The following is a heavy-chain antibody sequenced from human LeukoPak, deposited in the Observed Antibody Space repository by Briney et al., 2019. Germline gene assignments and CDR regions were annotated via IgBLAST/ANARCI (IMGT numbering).Heavy chain of an antibody. V-gene: IGHV3-66*02. CDR3: ARALTIFGVVRYFDL. D-gene: IGHD3-3*01. CDR1: GFTFSDYY. J-gene: IGHJ2*01. Sequence: GGSLRLSCTASGFTFSDYYMSWIRQAPGKGLEWVSVIYSGGSTYYADSVKGRFTISRDNSKNTLYLQMNSLRAEDTAVYYCARALTIFGVVRYFDLWGRGTLVTVSS. CDR2: IYSGGST.